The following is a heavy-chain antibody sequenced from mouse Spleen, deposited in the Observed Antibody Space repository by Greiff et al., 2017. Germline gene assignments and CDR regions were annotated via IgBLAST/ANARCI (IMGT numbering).Heavy chain of an antibody. Sequence: EVKLVESGGGLVQPGGSRKLSCAASGFTFSSFGMHWVRQAPEKGLEWVAYISSGSSTIYYADTVKGRFTISRDNPKNTLFLQMTSLRSEDTAMYYCARLLTGAYDYAMDYWGQGTSVTVSS. D-gene: IGHD4-1*01. CDR3: ARLLTGAYDYAMDY. V-gene: IGHV5-17*02. CDR2: ISSGSSTI. CDR1: GFTFSSFG. J-gene: IGHJ4*01.